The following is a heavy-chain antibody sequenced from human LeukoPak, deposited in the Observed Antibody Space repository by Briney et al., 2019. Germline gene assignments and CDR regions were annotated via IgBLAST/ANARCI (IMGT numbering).Heavy chain of an antibody. D-gene: IGHD1-7*01. Sequence: ASVKVSCKASGGTFSSYAISWVRQAPGQGLERMGRINPNSGGTNYAQKFQGRVTMTRYTSISTAYMELSRLRSDDTAVYYCARGMNQAGTNHWGQGTLVTASS. CDR2: INPNSGGT. V-gene: IGHV1-2*06. CDR3: ARGMNQAGTNH. J-gene: IGHJ4*02. CDR1: GGTFSSYA.